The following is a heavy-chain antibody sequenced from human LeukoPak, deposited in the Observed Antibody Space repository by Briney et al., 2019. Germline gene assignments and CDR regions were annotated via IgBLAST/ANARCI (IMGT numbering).Heavy chain of an antibody. CDR2: ISSKSHYI. J-gene: IGHJ4*02. Sequence: GGSLRLSCAASGFTFSSYTMNWVRQAPGKGLEWVSCISSKSHYIYYADSVKGRFTISRDNAKNSLYLQMNSLRAEDAAVYYCARDGSAHYNDNTGYRGEFDSWGQGAPVTVSS. CDR1: GFTFSSYT. V-gene: IGHV3-21*01. CDR3: ARDGSAHYNDNTGYRGEFDS. D-gene: IGHD3-22*01.